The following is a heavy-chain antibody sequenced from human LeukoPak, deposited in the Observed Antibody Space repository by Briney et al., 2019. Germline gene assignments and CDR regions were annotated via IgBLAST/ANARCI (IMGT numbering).Heavy chain of an antibody. J-gene: IGHJ4*02. V-gene: IGHV1-8*01. CDR1: GYTFTSYD. D-gene: IGHD2-15*01. CDR2: MNPNSGNT. CDR3: ASALRGCSGGSCYSTALYYFDY. Sequence: VSVKVSCKASGYTFTSYDINWVRQATGQGLEWMGWMNPNSGNTGYAQKFQGRVTMTRNTSISTAYMELSSLRSEDTAVYYCASALRGCSGGSCYSTALYYFDYWGQGTLVTVSS.